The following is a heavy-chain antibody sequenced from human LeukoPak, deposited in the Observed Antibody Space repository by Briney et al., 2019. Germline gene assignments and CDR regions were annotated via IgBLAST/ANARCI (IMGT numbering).Heavy chain of an antibody. V-gene: IGHV3-33*01. D-gene: IGHD3-22*01. CDR1: GFTFSNYG. J-gene: IGHJ4*02. CDR2: IWYDGSNK. Sequence: GGSLRLSCAASGFTFSNYGMHWVRQAPGKGLEWVAVIWYDGSNKYYGDSVKGRFTISRDNSKNTLYLQMNSLRAEDTAVYYCALRDSSGYYFDYWGQGTLVTVSS. CDR3: ALRDSSGYYFDY.